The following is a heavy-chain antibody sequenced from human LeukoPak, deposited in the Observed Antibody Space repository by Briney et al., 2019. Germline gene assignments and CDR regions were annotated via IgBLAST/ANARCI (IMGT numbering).Heavy chain of an antibody. CDR2: IYTSGST. Sequence: SETLSLTCTVSGGSISSATYYWTWFRQPAGKGLEWIGQIYTSGSTNYNPSLKSRVTISPDTSKNQFSLKLNSVTAADTAVYYCARGFWNSAFDYWGQGTLVTVSS. D-gene: IGHD1-7*01. CDR3: ARGFWNSAFDY. V-gene: IGHV4-61*09. CDR1: GGSISSATYY. J-gene: IGHJ4*02.